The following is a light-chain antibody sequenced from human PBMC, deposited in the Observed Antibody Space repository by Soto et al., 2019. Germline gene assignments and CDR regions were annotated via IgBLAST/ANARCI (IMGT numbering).Light chain of an antibody. CDR3: CSYAGSSTYVV. J-gene: IGLJ2*01. CDR2: EVS. V-gene: IGLV2-23*02. CDR1: SSDVGSYNL. Sequence: QSALTQPASVSGSPGQSITISCTGTSSDVGSYNLVSWYQQHPGKAPKFMIYEVSKRPSGVSSRFSGSKSGNTASLTISGLQAEDEADYYCCSYAGSSTYVVFGGGTKVTVL.